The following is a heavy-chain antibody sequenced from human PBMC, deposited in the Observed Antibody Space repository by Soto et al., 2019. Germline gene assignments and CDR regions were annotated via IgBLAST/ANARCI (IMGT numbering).Heavy chain of an antibody. J-gene: IGHJ2*01. CDR1: GGSISSNNW. V-gene: IGHV4-4*02. CDR3: ARGDGGNSHWYFGL. D-gene: IGHD2-21*02. Sequence: QVQLQESGPGLVKPSGTPSLTCAVSGGSISSNNWWSWVRQPPGKALEWIAEIYHSGSTNYNPSFNSRVTISVDKSKNQFSLEVNSVTAADTAVYYCARGDGGNSHWYFGLWGRGTLVTVSS. CDR2: IYHSGST.